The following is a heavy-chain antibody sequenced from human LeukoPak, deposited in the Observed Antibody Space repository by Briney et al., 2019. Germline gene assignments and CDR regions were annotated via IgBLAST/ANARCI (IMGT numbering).Heavy chain of an antibody. D-gene: IGHD2-2*02. CDR3: AREYCSSINCYMGGRFDF. J-gene: IGHJ4*02. CDR2: IKQDGTEK. V-gene: IGHV3-7*04. Sequence: PGGSLRLSCAASGSTFTNYWMSWVRQAPGKGLEWVANIKQDGTEKYYVDYVKGRFTTSRDNAKNSLYLQMNSLRAEDTAVYYCAREYCSSINCYMGGRFDFWGQGTLVTVSS. CDR1: GSTFTNYW.